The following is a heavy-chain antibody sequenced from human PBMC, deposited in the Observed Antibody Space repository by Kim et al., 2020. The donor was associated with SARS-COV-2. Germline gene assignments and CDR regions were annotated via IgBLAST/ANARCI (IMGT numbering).Heavy chain of an antibody. J-gene: IGHJ4*02. Sequence: LKRRVTISVDTSKNQFSLKLSSVTAAETAVYYCSRGRGYDSSGYPGAHDYWGQGTLVTVSS. D-gene: IGHD3-22*01. CDR3: SRGRGYDSSGYPGAHDY. V-gene: IGHV4-34*01.